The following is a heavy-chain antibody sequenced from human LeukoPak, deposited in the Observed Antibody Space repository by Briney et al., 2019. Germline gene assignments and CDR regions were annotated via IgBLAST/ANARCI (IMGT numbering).Heavy chain of an antibody. D-gene: IGHD3-10*01. CDR3: ARGELTDYGSGSYFDY. CDR2: INPSGGST. V-gene: IGHV1-46*01. J-gene: IGHJ4*02. CDR1: GYTFTNYY. Sequence: ASVKVSCKASGYTFTNYYMHWVRQAPGQGLEWMGIINPSGGSTSYAQKFQGRVTMTRDMSTSTVYMELSSLRSEDTAVYYCARGELTDYGSGSYFDYWGQGTLVTVSS.